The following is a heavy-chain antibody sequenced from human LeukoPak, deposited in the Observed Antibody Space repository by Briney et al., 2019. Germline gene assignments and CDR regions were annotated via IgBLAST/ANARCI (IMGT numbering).Heavy chain of an antibody. CDR1: GSTFSSYG. CDR3: GKGRTVTTMVGLVDY. CDR2: ISYDGSNK. V-gene: IGHV3-30*18. D-gene: IGHD4-17*01. Sequence: GGSLRLSCAVSGSTFSSYGMYWVRQAPGKGLEWVAVISYDGSNKYYADSVKGRFTISRDNSKNTLYLQMNSLRAEDTAVYDCGKGRTVTTMVGLVDYWGQGALVSVCS. J-gene: IGHJ4*02.